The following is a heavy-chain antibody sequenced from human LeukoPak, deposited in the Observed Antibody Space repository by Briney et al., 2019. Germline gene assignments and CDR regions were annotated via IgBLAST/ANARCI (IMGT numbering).Heavy chain of an antibody. CDR1: GGSISRYY. CDR3: ARELGATVVNYGMDV. CDR2: IYVSGIT. J-gene: IGHJ6*02. Sequence: SETLSLTCTVSGGSISRYYWSWIRQPAGKGLEWIGRIYVSGITNHNPSLKSRVTMSVDTSKSQFSLRLSSVTAADTAVYYCARELGATVVNYGMDVWGQGTTVTVSS. V-gene: IGHV4-4*07. D-gene: IGHD4-23*01.